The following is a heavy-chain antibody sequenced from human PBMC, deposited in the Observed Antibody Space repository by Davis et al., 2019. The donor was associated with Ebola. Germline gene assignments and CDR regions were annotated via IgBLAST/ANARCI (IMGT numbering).Heavy chain of an antibody. Sequence: MPSETLSLTCTVSGGSISSYYWGWIRQPPGKGLEWIGSIYYSGSTYYNPSLKSRVTISVDTSKNQFSLKLSSVTAADTAVYYCARDGRGYSYGWGSYYYYGMDVWGQGTTVTVSS. CDR3: ARDGRGYSYGWGSYYYYGMDV. CDR1: GGSISSYY. D-gene: IGHD5-18*01. J-gene: IGHJ6*02. V-gene: IGHV4-39*07. CDR2: IYYSGST.